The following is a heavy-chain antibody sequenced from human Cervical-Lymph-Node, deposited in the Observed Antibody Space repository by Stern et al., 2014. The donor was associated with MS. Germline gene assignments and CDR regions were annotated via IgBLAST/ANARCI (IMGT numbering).Heavy chain of an antibody. J-gene: IGHJ6*02. D-gene: IGHD2-2*01. V-gene: IGHV3-30*01. CDR3: ARAPCRSSTSCYFRYGMDV. Sequence: MQLVESGGGVVQPGRSLRLSCAASGFTFSSYAMHWVRQAPGKGLEWVAVISYDGSNKYYADSVKGRFTISRDNSKNTLYLQMNSLRAEDTAVYYCARAPCRSSTSCYFRYGMDVWGQGTTVTVSS. CDR2: ISYDGSNK. CDR1: GFTFSSYA.